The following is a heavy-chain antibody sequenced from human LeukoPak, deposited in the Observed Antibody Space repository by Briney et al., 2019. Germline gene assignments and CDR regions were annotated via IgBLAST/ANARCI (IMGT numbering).Heavy chain of an antibody. D-gene: IGHD7-27*01. CDR2: IYTSGNT. CDR3: ARDRAGDSFDI. V-gene: IGHV4-61*02. Sequence: PSETLFLTCTVSGDSISSGNYYWTWIRQPAGKGLEWIGRIYTSGNTNYNPSLKSQVTISMDTSKNQFSLNLNSVTAADTAVYYCARDRAGDSFDIWGQGTMVTVSS. CDR1: GDSISSGNYY. J-gene: IGHJ3*02.